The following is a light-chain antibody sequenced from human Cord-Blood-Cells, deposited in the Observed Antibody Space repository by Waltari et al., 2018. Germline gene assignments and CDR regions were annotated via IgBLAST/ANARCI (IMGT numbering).Light chain of an antibody. CDR1: QSVSSN. J-gene: IGKJ4*01. Sequence: EIVMTQSPATLSVSPGERATLSCRASQSVSSNLAWYQQKPGQAHRLLIYCASTRATGIPARFSGSGSGTEFTLTISSLQSEDFAVYYCQQYNNWPLTFGGGTKVEIK. CDR3: QQYNNWPLT. CDR2: CAS. V-gene: IGKV3D-15*01.